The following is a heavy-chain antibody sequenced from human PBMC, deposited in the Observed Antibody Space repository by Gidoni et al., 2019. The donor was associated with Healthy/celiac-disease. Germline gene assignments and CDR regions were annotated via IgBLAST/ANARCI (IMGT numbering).Heavy chain of an antibody. CDR2: IYPGDSDT. J-gene: IGHJ4*02. D-gene: IGHD2-15*01. V-gene: IGHV5-51*01. Sequence: EVPLVQSGAEVKKPGESLKISRQGSGYSFTSYWIGWVRQMPGKGLEWMGIIYPGDSDTRYSPSFQGQVTISADKSISTAYLQWSSLKASDTAMYYCARHVSGYCSGGSCPPGYWGQGTLVTVSS. CDR3: ARHVSGYCSGGSCPPGY. CDR1: GYSFTSYW.